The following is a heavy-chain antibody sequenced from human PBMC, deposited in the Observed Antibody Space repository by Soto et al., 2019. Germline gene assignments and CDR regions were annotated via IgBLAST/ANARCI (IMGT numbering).Heavy chain of an antibody. J-gene: IGHJ6*03. D-gene: IGHD2-15*01. Sequence: GSLRLSCAASGFTFSSYSMNWVRQAPGKGLEWVSSISSSSYIYYADSVKGRFTISRDNAKNSLYLQMNSLRAEDTAVYYCARAANPYCSGGSCYSGDPPDYMDVWGKGTTVPVS. V-gene: IGHV3-21*01. CDR3: ARAANPYCSGGSCYSGDPPDYMDV. CDR1: GFTFSSYS. CDR2: ISSSSYI.